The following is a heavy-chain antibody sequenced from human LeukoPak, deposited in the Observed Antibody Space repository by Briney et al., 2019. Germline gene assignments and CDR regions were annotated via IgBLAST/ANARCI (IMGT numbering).Heavy chain of an antibody. CDR3: ARYDSSGWTSTYYFDY. D-gene: IGHD3-22*01. V-gene: IGHV1-69*13. J-gene: IGHJ4*02. Sequence: GASVKVSCKASGGTFSSYAISWVRQAPGQGLEWMGGIIPIFGTANYAQKFQGRVTITADESTSTAYMELSSLRSGDTAVYYCARYDSSGWTSTYYFDYWGQGTLVTVSS. CDR2: IIPIFGTA. CDR1: GGTFSSYA.